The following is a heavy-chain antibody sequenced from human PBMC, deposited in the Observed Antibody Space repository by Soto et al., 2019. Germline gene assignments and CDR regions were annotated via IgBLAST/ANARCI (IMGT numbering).Heavy chain of an antibody. D-gene: IGHD1-1*01. V-gene: IGHV1-69*02. CDR1: GGTFSSYT. CDR2: IIPILGIA. Sequence: QVQLVQSVAEVKKPGSSVKVSCKASGGTFSSYTISWVRQAPGQGLEWMGRIIPILGIANYAQKFQGRVKITADKSTSTAYMELSSLRSEDTAVYYCERQDWNDAADYWGQGTLVTVSS. J-gene: IGHJ4*02. CDR3: ERQDWNDAADY.